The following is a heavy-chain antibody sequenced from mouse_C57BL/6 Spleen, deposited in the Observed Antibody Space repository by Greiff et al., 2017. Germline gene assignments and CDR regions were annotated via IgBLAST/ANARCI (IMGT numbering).Heavy chain of an antibody. CDR1: GFTFSSYA. J-gene: IGHJ3*01. Sequence: EVMLVESGGGLVKPGGSLKLSCAASGFTFSSYAMSWVRQTPEKRLEWVATISDGGSYTYYPDNVKGRFTISRDNAKNNLYLQMSHLKSEDTAMYYCAREAPLYYGGEEDFAYWGQGTLVTVSA. CDR3: AREAPLYYGGEEDFAY. D-gene: IGHD1-1*01. CDR2: ISDGGSYT. V-gene: IGHV5-4*01.